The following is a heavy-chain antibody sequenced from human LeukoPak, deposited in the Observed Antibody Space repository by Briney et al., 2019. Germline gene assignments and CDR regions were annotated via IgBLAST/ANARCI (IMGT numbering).Heavy chain of an antibody. V-gene: IGHV3-74*01. CDR3: ARDAAIVGAPTYRDY. CDR1: GFTFSSYW. Sequence: GGSLRLSCAVSGFTFSSYWMHCVRHAPGKGLVWVSRINTDGSSTSYADSVKGRFTISRDNAKNTLYLQMNSLRAEDTAVYYCARDAAIVGAPTYRDYWGQGTLVTVSS. CDR2: INTDGSST. D-gene: IGHD1-26*01. J-gene: IGHJ4*02.